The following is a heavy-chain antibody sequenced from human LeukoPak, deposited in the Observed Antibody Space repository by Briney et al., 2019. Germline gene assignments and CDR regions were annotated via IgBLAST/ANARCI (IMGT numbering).Heavy chain of an antibody. CDR3: ARVRSTQTDYYHGMDV. V-gene: IGHV1-8*01. D-gene: IGHD2-2*01. J-gene: IGHJ6*02. CDR2: MNPNSGNT. Sequence: GSVQDSFQGCGYTFPSYVINWVRQATARGRAWVGWMNPNSGNTRYLHKFQGGVINTRHTSISAAYMELSNLRSEGTAVYDCARVRSTQTDYYHGMDVWGQGTTVTVSS. CDR1: GYTFPSYV.